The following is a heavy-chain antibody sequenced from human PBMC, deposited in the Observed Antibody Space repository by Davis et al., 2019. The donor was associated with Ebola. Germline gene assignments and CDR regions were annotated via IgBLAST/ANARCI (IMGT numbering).Heavy chain of an antibody. CDR1: GFTFSSYW. V-gene: IGHV3-48*04. CDR3: ARLVVVHVDYFDY. CDR2: ISSSGSTI. D-gene: IGHD2-2*01. Sequence: GGSLRLSCAASGFTFSSYWMNWVRQAPGKGLEWVSYISSSGSTIYYADSVKGRFTISRDNAKNSLYLQMNSLRAEDTAVYYCARLVVVHVDYFDYWGQGTLVTVSS. J-gene: IGHJ4*02.